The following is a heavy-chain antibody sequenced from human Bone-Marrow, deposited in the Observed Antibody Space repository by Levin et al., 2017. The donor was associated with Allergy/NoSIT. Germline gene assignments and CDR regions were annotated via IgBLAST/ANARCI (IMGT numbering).Heavy chain of an antibody. CDR3: ARGGTYYIGYFGY. V-gene: IGHV3-11*05. D-gene: IGHD3-10*01. Sequence: GESLKISCAASGFTFSDYYMTWVRQAPGKGLEWVSYITSSGDYKHYADSVRGRFTISRDNAKNSLYLQMNSLRAEDTAVYYCARGGTYYIGYFGYWGPGALVTVSS. CDR1: GFTFSDYY. CDR2: ITSSGDYK. J-gene: IGHJ4*02.